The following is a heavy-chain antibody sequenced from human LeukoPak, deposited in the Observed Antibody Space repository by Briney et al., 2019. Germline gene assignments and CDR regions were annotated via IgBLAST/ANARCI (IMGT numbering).Heavy chain of an antibody. D-gene: IGHD4-11*01. CDR3: AKDDYSKGY. CDR2: IWYDGSNK. J-gene: IGHJ4*02. Sequence: GRSLRLSCAASGFTFSSYGMHWVRQAPGKGREWVAVIWYDGSNKYYADSVKGRFTISRDNSKNTLYLQMNSLRAEDTAMYYCAKDDYSKGYWGQGTLVTVSS. CDR1: GFTFSSYG. V-gene: IGHV3-33*06.